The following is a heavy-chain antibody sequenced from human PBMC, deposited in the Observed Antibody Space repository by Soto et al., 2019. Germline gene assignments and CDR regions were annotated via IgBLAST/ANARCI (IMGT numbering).Heavy chain of an antibody. CDR3: ARGVAGSGFDL. CDR2: TYYRSNWRH. J-gene: IGHJ4*02. CDR1: GDSVSSNTAA. D-gene: IGHD6-19*01. V-gene: IGHV6-1*01. Sequence: SQTLSRTCVISGDSVSSNTAAWNWIRSSPSRGLEWLGRTYYRSNWRHDYAVSVKSRITVNPDTSKNHFSLQLNSVTPDDPAVYYCARGVAGSGFDLWGQGTLVTVSS.